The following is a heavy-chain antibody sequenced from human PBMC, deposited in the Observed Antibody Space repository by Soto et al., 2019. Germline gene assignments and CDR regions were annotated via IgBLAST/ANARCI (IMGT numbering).Heavy chain of an antibody. Sequence: SETLSLTCAFSGGSISSSYWWIWVRQPPGKGLEWIGEIYHSGSTNYTPSLKSRVTISLDKSKNQFSLNLSSVTAADTAVYYCARGGDYRFDYWGQGTLVTVSS. CDR1: GGSISSSYW. CDR3: ARGGDYRFDY. J-gene: IGHJ4*02. V-gene: IGHV4-4*02. CDR2: IYHSGST. D-gene: IGHD4-17*01.